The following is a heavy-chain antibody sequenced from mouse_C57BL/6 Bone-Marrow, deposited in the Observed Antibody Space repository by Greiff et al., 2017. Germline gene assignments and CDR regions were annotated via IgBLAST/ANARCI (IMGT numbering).Heavy chain of an antibody. J-gene: IGHJ2*01. V-gene: IGHV1-50*01. CDR1: GYTFTSYW. CDR2: IDPSDSYT. D-gene: IGHD2-2*01. Sequence: QVQLQQPGAELVRPGSSVKLSCKASGYTFTSYWMQWVKQRPGQGLEWIGEIDPSDSYTNYNQKFKGNATLTVDTSSSTAYMQLSSLTSEDSAVYYCAGFYGYFYYFDYWGQGTTLTVSS. CDR3: AGFYGYFYYFDY.